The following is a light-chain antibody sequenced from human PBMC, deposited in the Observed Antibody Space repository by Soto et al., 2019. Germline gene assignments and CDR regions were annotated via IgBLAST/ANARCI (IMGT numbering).Light chain of an antibody. Sequence: EIVMTQSPATLSVSPGERATVSCRASQSVTSDLAWYEQKPGQAPRLLIYGASTRATGIPGRFSGSGSGTEFTLTISSLQSEDFAVYYCQQYNKWPLTFGPGTKVDIK. J-gene: IGKJ3*01. V-gene: IGKV3-15*01. CDR2: GAS. CDR3: QQYNKWPLT. CDR1: QSVTSD.